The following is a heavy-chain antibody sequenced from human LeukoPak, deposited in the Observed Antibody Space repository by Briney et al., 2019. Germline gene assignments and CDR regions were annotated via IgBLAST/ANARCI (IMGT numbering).Heavy chain of an antibody. CDR3: ARGDYFGSGLGD. D-gene: IGHD3-10*01. Sequence: SETLSLTCTVSGGSISSYYWGWIRQPPGKGLEWIGYIYYTGSTNCNPSLRSRVTISVDSSKNQFSLKVNSVTAADTAVYYCARGDYFGSGLGDWGQGTLVTVSS. CDR1: GGSISSYY. V-gene: IGHV4-59*01. J-gene: IGHJ4*02. CDR2: IYYTGST.